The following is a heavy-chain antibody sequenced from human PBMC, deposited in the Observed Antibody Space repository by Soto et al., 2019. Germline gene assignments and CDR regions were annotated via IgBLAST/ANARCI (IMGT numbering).Heavy chain of an antibody. Sequence: ASVKVSCKASGYTFTSYGIGWVRQAPGQGLEWMGWISAYNGNTNYAQKLQGRVTMTTDTSTSTAYMELRSLRSDDTAVYYGARVLSMAAVGDYWGKGPLVPVSP. V-gene: IGHV1-18*01. CDR1: GYTFTSYG. CDR3: ARVLSMAAVGDY. CDR2: ISAYNGNT. D-gene: IGHD6-13*01. J-gene: IGHJ4*02.